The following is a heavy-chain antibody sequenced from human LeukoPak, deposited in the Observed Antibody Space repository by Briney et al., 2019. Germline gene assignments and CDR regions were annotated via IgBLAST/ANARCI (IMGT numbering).Heavy chain of an antibody. D-gene: IGHD5-12*01. CDR1: GFTFTNGW. CDR2: IKTKTDGGTP. Sequence: PGGSLRLSCAGSGFTFTNGWMKWVRQAPGKGLEWVGHIKTKTDGGTPDYAAVVKGRFTISRDDSKNTLYLQMNSLRAEDTALYYCATESFRKSGIDYWGQGTQVTVSS. CDR3: ATESFRKSGIDY. J-gene: IGHJ4*02. V-gene: IGHV3-15*01.